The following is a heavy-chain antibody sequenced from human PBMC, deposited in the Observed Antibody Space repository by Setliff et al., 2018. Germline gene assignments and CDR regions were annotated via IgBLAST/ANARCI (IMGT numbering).Heavy chain of an antibody. CDR1: GGSISSSGYS. J-gene: IGHJ6*04. D-gene: IGHD2-21*02. CDR3: ARYCSAACYADVHYYFGMDV. Sequence: SETLSLTCAVSGGSISSSGYSWSWIRQPPGKGLELIGYIYHSGSTYYNPSLKSLVTISVDRSKNQFSLKLSSVTAADTAVYYCARYCSAACYADVHYYFGMDVWGRGTTVTVSS. V-gene: IGHV4-30-2*01. CDR2: IYHSGST.